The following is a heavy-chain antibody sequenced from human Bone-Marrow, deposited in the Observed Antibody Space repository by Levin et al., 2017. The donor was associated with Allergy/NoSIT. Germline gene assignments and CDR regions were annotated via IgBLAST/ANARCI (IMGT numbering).Heavy chain of an antibody. Sequence: SVKVSCKASGGTFSSYAISWVRQAPGQGLEWMGGIIPIFGTANYAQKFQGRVTITADKSTSTAYMELSSLRSEDTAVYYCARSYSSSFCSEGGGGPHYYYYYMDVWGKGTTVTVSS. CDR2: IIPIFGTA. CDR1: GGTFSSYA. J-gene: IGHJ6*03. D-gene: IGHD6-6*01. CDR3: ARSYSSSFCSEGGGGPHYYYYYMDV. V-gene: IGHV1-69*06.